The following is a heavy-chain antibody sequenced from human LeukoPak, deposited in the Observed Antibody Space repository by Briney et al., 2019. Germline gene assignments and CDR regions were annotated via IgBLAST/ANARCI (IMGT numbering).Heavy chain of an antibody. V-gene: IGHV3-9*01. CDR3: AKSVADYYDSSGYNYYMDV. D-gene: IGHD3-22*01. CDR1: GFTFDDYA. Sequence: GRSLRLSCAASGFTFDDYAMHWVRQAPGKGLEWVSGISWNSGSIGYADSVKGRFTISRDNAKNSLYLQMNSLRAEDTALYYCAKSVADYYDSSGYNYYMDVGGKGTTVTISS. CDR2: ISWNSGSI. J-gene: IGHJ6*03.